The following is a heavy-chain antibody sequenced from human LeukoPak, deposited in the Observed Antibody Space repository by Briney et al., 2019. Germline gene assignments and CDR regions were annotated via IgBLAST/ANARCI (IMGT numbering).Heavy chain of an antibody. CDR2: ISAYNGNT. CDR3: ARAPPTIFGVVIAVFDY. J-gene: IGHJ4*01. Sequence: ASVKVSCKASGYTFTSYGISWVRQAPGQGLEWMGWISAYNGNTNYAQKLQGRVTMTTDTSTSTAYMELRSLRSDDTAVYYCARAPPTIFGVVIAVFDYCGHGTLVTVSS. V-gene: IGHV1-18*01. CDR1: GYTFTSYG. D-gene: IGHD3-3*01.